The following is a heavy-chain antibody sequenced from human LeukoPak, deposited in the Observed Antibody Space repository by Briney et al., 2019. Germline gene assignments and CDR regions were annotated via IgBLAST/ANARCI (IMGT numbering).Heavy chain of an antibody. J-gene: IGHJ6*03. Sequence: SETLSLTCTVSGGSISSGGYYWSSIRQHPGKGLEWIGYIYYSGSTYYNPSLKSRVTISVDTSMNQFSLKLSSVTAADTAVYYCARGTHDYSNYFYYYYYMDVWGKGTTVTVSS. CDR3: ARGTHDYSNYFYYYYYMDV. D-gene: IGHD4-11*01. CDR2: IYYSGST. V-gene: IGHV4-31*03. CDR1: GGSISSGGYY.